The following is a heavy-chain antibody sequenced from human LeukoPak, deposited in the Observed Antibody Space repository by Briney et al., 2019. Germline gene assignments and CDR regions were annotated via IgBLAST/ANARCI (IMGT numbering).Heavy chain of an antibody. Sequence: SVTLSLTCSVSGVSVTNNYWSWDRQPAGKRLEWIGRNYPTGDTIYNPSLKSRVTMSVDMSKNHLSLKLTSVTAADAAVYYCARDLTARGSFDYWGQGILVSVSS. D-gene: IGHD3-16*01. CDR1: GVSVTNNY. V-gene: IGHV4-4*07. J-gene: IGHJ4*02. CDR3: ARDLTARGSFDY. CDR2: NYPTGDT.